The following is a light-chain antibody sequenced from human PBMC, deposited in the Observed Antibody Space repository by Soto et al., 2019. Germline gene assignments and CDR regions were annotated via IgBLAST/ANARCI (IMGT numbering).Light chain of an antibody. CDR3: QQRSNWPLT. V-gene: IGKV3-11*01. CDR1: QSVSSY. J-gene: IGKJ4*01. CDR2: DAS. Sequence: EIVLTPSPANLSLSPGERATLSCRASQSVSSYLAWYQQKPCQAPRLLIYDASNSATGIPARFSGSGSGTDFTLTISSLEPEDFAVYYCQQRSNWPLTFGGGTKVEIK.